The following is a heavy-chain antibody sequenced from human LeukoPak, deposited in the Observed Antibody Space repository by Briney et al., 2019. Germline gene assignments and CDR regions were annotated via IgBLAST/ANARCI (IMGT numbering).Heavy chain of an antibody. Sequence: GGSLRLSCTASGFIFRSFYMSWVRQAPGRGLEWVANIKHDGSEKDYVDSLKGRFTISRDNAKNSLFLQMNSLRAEDTAVYYCARYCSSSRCHDAFDIWGQGTMVTVSS. CDR2: IKHDGSEK. V-gene: IGHV3-7*01. CDR3: ARYCSSSRCHDAFDI. J-gene: IGHJ3*02. CDR1: GFIFRSFY. D-gene: IGHD2-2*01.